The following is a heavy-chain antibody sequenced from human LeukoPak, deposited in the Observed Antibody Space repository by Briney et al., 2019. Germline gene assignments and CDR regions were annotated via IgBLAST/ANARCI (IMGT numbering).Heavy chain of an antibody. CDR3: ARDGLAEASYGMDV. CDR2: INHSGST. CDR1: GGSFSGYY. D-gene: IGHD6-19*01. V-gene: IGHV4-34*01. Sequence: SETLSLTCAVYGGSFSGYYWSWIRQPPGKGLEWIGEINHSGSTNYNPSLKSRVTISVDTSKNQFSLKLSSVTAEDTAVYYCARDGLAEASYGMDVWGQGTTVTVSS. J-gene: IGHJ6*02.